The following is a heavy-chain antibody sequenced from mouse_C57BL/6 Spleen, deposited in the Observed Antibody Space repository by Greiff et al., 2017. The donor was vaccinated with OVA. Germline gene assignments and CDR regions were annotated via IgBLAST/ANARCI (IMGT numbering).Heavy chain of an antibody. CDR3: ARTTSSNYQFAY. J-gene: IGHJ3*01. V-gene: IGHV1-81*01. CDR1: GYTFTSYG. D-gene: IGHD2-5*01. Sequence: QVQLQQSGAELARPGASVTLSCKASGYTFTSYGISWVKQRTGQGLEWIGEIYPRSGNTYYNEKFKGKVTLTADKSSSTAYMELRRLTSEDSAVYFCARTTSSNYQFAYWGQGTLVTVSA. CDR2: IYPRSGNT.